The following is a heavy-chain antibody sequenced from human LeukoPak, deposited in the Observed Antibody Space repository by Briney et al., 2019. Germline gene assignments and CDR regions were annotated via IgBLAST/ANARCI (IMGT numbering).Heavy chain of an antibody. CDR3: AREAFYDSSGYYDF. Sequence: GGSLRLSCAASGFSFSTYWMTWVRQAPGKGLEWVSYISSSGSSIYYADSVKGRFTISRDIAKNSLYLQMNSPRAEDTAIYYCAREAFYDSSGYYDFWGQGTLVTVSS. D-gene: IGHD3-22*01. CDR2: ISSSGSSI. V-gene: IGHV3-11*01. CDR1: GFSFSTYW. J-gene: IGHJ4*02.